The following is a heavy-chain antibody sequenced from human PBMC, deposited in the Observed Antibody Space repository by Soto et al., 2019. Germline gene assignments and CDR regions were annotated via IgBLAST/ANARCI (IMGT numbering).Heavy chain of an antibody. CDR1: GFTFSSYS. J-gene: IGHJ5*02. Sequence: GGSLRLSCAASGFTFSSYSMNWVRQAPGKGLEWVSSISSSSSYIYYADSVKGRFTISRDNAENSLYLQMNSLRAEDTAVYYCAREFNYASWFDPWGQGTLVTVSS. CDR2: ISSSSSYI. D-gene: IGHD4-4*01. V-gene: IGHV3-21*01. CDR3: AREFNYASWFDP.